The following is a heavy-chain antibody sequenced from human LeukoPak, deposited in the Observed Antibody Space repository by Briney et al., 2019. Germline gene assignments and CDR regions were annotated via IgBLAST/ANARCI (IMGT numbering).Heavy chain of an antibody. CDR1: GYTFTSYG. J-gene: IGHJ4*02. V-gene: IGHV1-18*01. D-gene: IGHD3-16*02. CDR3: ARGPQKAYDIVSGSYRYHFDY. Sequence: ASVKVPCKASGYTFTSYGISWVRQAPGQGLEWMGWISAYNGNTNYAQKLQGRVTMTTDTSTSTAYMELRSLRSDDTAVYYCARGPQKAYDIVSGSYRYHFDYWGQGTLVTVSS. CDR2: ISAYNGNT.